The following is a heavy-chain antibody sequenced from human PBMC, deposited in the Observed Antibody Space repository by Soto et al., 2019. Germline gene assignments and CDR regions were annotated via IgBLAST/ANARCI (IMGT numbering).Heavy chain of an antibody. CDR3: ARGLRFLEYVPSVGYYYYYYMGV. Sequence: QVQLVQSGAEVKKPGWSVKVSCTASGVTFSSYTISWVRQAPGQGLEWMGRIVPILGIANYAQKFQGRVTITADKYTSTAYMRRSILRSEDTAVDYCARGLRFLEYVPSVGYYYYYYMGVVGKGTTVAVSS. CDR1: GVTFSSYT. CDR2: IVPILGIA. J-gene: IGHJ6*03. D-gene: IGHD3-3*01. V-gene: IGHV1-69*02.